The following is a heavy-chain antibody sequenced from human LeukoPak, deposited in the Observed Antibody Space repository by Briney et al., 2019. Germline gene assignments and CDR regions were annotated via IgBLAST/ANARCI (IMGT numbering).Heavy chain of an antibody. J-gene: IGHJ4*02. D-gene: IGHD3-10*01. V-gene: IGHV4-59*11. CDR3: ARDTYYTSGTYIDYFDS. CDR1: GGSMSSHY. CDR2: ISHGGQT. Sequence: SETLSLTCTVSGGSMSSHYWSWVRQPPGKALEWIGYISHGGQTLSNPSLSSRVTISVDTSNNQFSLKLTSVTAADTAVYFRARDTYYTSGTYIDYFDSWGQGALVTVSS.